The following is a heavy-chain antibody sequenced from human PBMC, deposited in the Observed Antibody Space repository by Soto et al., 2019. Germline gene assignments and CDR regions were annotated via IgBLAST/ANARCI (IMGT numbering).Heavy chain of an antibody. CDR2: SKNKGNSYTT. J-gene: IGHJ6*02. Sequence: EVQLVESGGGLVQPGGSLRLSCAASGFTSSDHHIDWVRQAPGKGLEWVGRSKNKGNSYTTQYVASVKGRFTISRDDSKNSLYLQMNRLKNEDTAVYYCARSPQSGNDFHVWGRGTTVTVS. V-gene: IGHV3-72*01. CDR3: ARSPQSGNDFHV. CDR1: GFTSSDHH. D-gene: IGHD3-3*01.